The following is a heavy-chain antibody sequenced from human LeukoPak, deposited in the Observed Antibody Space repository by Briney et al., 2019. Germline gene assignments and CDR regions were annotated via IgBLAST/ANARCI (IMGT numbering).Heavy chain of an antibody. Sequence: ASVKVSCKASGYTFTGYYMHWVRQAPGQGLEWMGWINPNSGGTNYAQKFQGRVTMTRDTSISTAYMDLSRLRSDDTAVYCCARGRRAGVVVAATRGYYYYYMDVWGKGTTVTISS. CDR1: GYTFTGYY. D-gene: IGHD2-15*01. CDR2: INPNSGGT. J-gene: IGHJ6*03. CDR3: ARGRRAGVVVAATRGYYYYYMDV. V-gene: IGHV1-2*02.